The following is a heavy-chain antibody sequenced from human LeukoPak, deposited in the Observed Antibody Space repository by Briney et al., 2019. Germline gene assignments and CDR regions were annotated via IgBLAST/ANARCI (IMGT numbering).Heavy chain of an antibody. J-gene: IGHJ4*02. Sequence: GGSLRLSCAASGFTFSSYAMSWVRQAPGKGLEWVSSISSSSSYIYYADSVKGRFTISRDNAKNSLYLQMNSLRAEDTAVYYCARAGSSGTLDYWGQGTLVTVSS. V-gene: IGHV3-21*01. CDR1: GFTFSSYA. D-gene: IGHD1-7*01. CDR3: ARAGSSGTLDY. CDR2: ISSSSSYI.